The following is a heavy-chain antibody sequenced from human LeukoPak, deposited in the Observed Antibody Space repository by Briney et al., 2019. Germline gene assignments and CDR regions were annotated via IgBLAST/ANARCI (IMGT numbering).Heavy chain of an antibody. V-gene: IGHV3-48*01. D-gene: IGHD3-16*01. CDR1: GFTLSSYS. Sequence: PGGSLRLSCAASGFTLSSYSMNWVSQAPGKGLEWVSYITGSSSTIFYADSVKDRFTISRDNARHSLYLQMNSLRAEDTAVYYCATDRHWAFDYWGQGTLVTVSS. CDR3: ATDRHWAFDY. J-gene: IGHJ4*02. CDR2: ITGSSSTI.